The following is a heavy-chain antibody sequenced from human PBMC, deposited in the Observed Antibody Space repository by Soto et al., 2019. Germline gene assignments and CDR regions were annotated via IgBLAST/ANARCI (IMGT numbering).Heavy chain of an antibody. CDR2: IYYSGST. D-gene: IGHD3-22*01. CDR1: GGSISSGGYY. Sequence: SETLSLTCTVSGGSISSGGYYWSWIRQHPGKGLEWIGYIYYSGSTYYNPSLKSRVTISVDTSKNQFSLKLSSVTAADTAVYYCARSDYYDSSGYYRLFDYWGQGTLVTVS. CDR3: ARSDYYDSSGYYRLFDY. V-gene: IGHV4-31*03. J-gene: IGHJ4*02.